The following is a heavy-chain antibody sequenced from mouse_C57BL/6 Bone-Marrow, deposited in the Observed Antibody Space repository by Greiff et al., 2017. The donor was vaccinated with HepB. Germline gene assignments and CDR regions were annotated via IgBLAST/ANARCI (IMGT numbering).Heavy chain of an antibody. CDR3: ASDYGSSYDWYFDV. V-gene: IGHV5-17*01. Sequence: EVQVVESGGGLVKPGGSLKLSCAASGFTFSDYGMHWVRQAPEKGLEWVAYISSGSSTIYYADTVKGRFTISRDNAKNTLFLQMTSLRSEDTAMYYCASDYGSSYDWYFDVWGTGTTVTVSS. D-gene: IGHD1-1*01. CDR2: ISSGSSTI. J-gene: IGHJ1*03. CDR1: GFTFSDYG.